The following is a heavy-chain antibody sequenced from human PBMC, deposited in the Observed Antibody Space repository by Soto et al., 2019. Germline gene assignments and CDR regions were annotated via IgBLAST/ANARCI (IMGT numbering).Heavy chain of an antibody. CDR2: INHSGST. CDR3: ARVYCSGGSCYSYYYYGMDV. CDR1: GGSFSGYY. Sequence: SETLSLTCAVYGGSFSGYYWSWIRQPPGKGLEWIGEINHSGSTNYNPSLKSRVTISVDTPKNQFSLKLSSVTAADMAVYYCARVYCSGGSCYSYYYYGMDVWGQGTTVTVSS. V-gene: IGHV4-34*01. D-gene: IGHD2-15*01. J-gene: IGHJ6*02.